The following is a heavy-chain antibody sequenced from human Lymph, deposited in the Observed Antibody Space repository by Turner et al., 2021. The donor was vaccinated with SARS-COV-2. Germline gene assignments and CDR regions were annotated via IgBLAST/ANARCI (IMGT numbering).Heavy chain of an antibody. CDR1: GASISNYY. J-gene: IGHJ4*02. CDR3: ARGFDY. Sequence: QVQLQDSGPGLVKPSETLSLPCTVSGASISNYYWSWIRQPPGKGLEWIGYIYYSGSTNYNPSLKSRVTISVDTSKNQFSLKLSSVTAADTAVYYCARGFDYWGQGTLVTVSS. CDR2: IYYSGST. V-gene: IGHV4-59*01.